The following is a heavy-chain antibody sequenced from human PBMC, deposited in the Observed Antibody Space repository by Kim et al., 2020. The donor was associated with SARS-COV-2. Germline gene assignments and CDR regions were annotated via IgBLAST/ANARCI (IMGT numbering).Heavy chain of an antibody. V-gene: IGHV4-59*12. J-gene: IGHJ6*01. CDR1: GGSISRDK. D-gene: IGHD4-17*01. Sequence: SETLSLTCTVSGGSISRDKWTWIRQPPGKGLEWIGYIYYTGTDTNYTTSLKSRVTMSVETTKNQFSLKLSSVTAAETAAYFCARDSGDYTGDRYYSYGM. CDR3: ARDSGDYTGDRYYSYGM. CDR2: IYYTGTDT.